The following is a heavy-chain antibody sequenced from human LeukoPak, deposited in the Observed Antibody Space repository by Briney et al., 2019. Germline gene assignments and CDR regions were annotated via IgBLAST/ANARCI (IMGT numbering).Heavy chain of an antibody. J-gene: IGHJ4*02. V-gene: IGHV4-4*07. CDR3: ARDRSGWYGSEY. CDR2: IYSSGST. D-gene: IGHD6-19*01. Sequence: SETLSLTCTVSGGSISGHYWSWVRQPAEEGLKWIGRIYSSGSTNYNPSLKSRVTMSVDTSKNQFFLKLSSVTAADTAVYYCARDRSGWYGSEYWGQGTLVTVSS. CDR1: GGSISGHY.